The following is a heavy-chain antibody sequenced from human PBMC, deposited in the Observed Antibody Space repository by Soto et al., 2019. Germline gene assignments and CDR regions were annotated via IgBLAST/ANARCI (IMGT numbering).Heavy chain of an antibody. CDR2: IYYSGST. D-gene: IGHD3-22*01. CDR3: ARDSGYSETSWFDP. J-gene: IGHJ5*02. V-gene: IGHV4-59*02. Sequence: SETLSLTCTVSGGSVSSYYWSWIRQPPGKGLEWIGYIYYSGSTNYNPSLKSRVTISVDTSKNQFSLKLSSVTAADTAVYYCARDSGYSETSWFDPWGQGTLVTVSS. CDR1: GGSVSSYY.